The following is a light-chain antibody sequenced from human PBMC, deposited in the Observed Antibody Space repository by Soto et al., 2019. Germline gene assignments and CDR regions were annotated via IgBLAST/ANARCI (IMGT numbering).Light chain of an antibody. CDR3: AAWDDSLNSWV. CDR2: EVR. Sequence: QSALTQPASVSGSPGQSITISCTGTSSDVGGYNHVSWYQQHPGKAPKLIIYEVRNRPSGVSNRLSGSKSGTSASLAISGLQSEDEADYYCAAWDDSLNSWVFGGGTKLTVL. J-gene: IGLJ3*02. CDR1: SSDVGGYNH. V-gene: IGLV2-14*01.